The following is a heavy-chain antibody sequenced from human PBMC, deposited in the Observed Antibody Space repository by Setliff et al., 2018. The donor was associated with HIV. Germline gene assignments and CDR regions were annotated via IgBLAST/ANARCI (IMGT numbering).Heavy chain of an antibody. CDR1: GGTFSTYT. J-gene: IGHJ6*02. V-gene: IGHV1-8*02. CDR2: VDPDRGDT. CDR3: ASSWSRVPYYGMDV. D-gene: IGHD6-13*01. Sequence: ASVKVSCKTSGGTFSTYTFNWVRQAPGKGLEWMGLVDPDRGDTVYAEKFQGRVTMTRNTSISTAYMELSSLRSEDTAVYYCASSWSRVPYYGMDVWGQGTTVTVSS.